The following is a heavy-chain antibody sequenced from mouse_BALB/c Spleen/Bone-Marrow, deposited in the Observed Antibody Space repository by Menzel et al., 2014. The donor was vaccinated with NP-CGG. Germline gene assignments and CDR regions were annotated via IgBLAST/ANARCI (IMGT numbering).Heavy chain of an antibody. J-gene: IGHJ3*01. V-gene: IGHV1-55*01. D-gene: IGHD2-4*01. CDR1: GYNFTSYW. CDR2: IYPGSGST. CDR3: ARVRFYYDYAFAY. Sequence: QVQLQQSGAELVKPGTSVKLSCKASGYNFTSYWINWVKLRPGQGLEWIGDIYPGSGSTNYNEKSKSKATLTVDTSSSTAYMQLSSLASEDSALYYCARVRFYYDYAFAYWGQGTLVTVSA.